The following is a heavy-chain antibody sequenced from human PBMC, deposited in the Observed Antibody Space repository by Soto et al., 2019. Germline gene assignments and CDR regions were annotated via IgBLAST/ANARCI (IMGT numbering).Heavy chain of an antibody. CDR1: GFSFGDHD. J-gene: IGHJ4*02. V-gene: IGHV3-72*01. D-gene: IGHD3-3*01. CDR2: TRTKANRYTT. Sequence: PGGSLRLSCAASGFSFGDHDMDWVRPAPGKGLEWVDRTRTKANRYTTEYAASVKGRHTIPRDDSKNSLYLQMNSLQTEDTAVYYCGRVGDYNFWSGPDYWGQGTLVTVSS. CDR3: GRVGDYNFWSGPDY.